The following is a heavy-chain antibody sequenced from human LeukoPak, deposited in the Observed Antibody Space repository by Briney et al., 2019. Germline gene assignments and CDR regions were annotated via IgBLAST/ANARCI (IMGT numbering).Heavy chain of an antibody. CDR3: ARLYYDILTGYYLHDAFDV. D-gene: IGHD3-9*01. Sequence: SETLSLTCAVYGGSFSAYHWSWVRQPPGKGLEWIGEINHSGSTNYNPSLKSRVTISVVTSKNQFSLKLSSVTAADTAVYYCARLYYDILTGYYLHDAFDVWGQGTMVTVYS. CDR1: GGSFSAYH. J-gene: IGHJ3*01. V-gene: IGHV4-34*01. CDR2: INHSGST.